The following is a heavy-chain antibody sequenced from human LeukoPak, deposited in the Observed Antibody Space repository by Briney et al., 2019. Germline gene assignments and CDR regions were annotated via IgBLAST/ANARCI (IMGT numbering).Heavy chain of an antibody. Sequence: PSETLSLTCTVSGGSISSYYWSWIRQPPGKGLEWIGYIYYSGSTNYNPSLKGRVTISVATSKTQFSLKLTSVTAADTAVYYCARQSISMSSSIAARRGYYYMDVWGKGTTVTVSS. CDR1: GGSISSYY. V-gene: IGHV4-59*08. J-gene: IGHJ6*03. CDR2: IYYSGST. D-gene: IGHD6-6*01. CDR3: ARQSISMSSSIAARRGYYYMDV.